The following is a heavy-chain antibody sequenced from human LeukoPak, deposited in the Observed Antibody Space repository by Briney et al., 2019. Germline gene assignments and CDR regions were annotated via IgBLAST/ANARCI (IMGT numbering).Heavy chain of an antibody. CDR2: INPNSGGT. CDR3: ATDFGSGSYYRAALDF. V-gene: IGHV1-2*02. J-gene: IGHJ4*02. CDR1: GYSFTAYY. Sequence: GASVKVSCKASGYSFTAYYMHWVRQAPGQGLEWMGWINPNSGGTNYAQKFQGRVTMTRDTSISTAYMELSRLRSDDTAVYYCATDFGSGSYYRAALDFWGQGALVTVSS. D-gene: IGHD3-10*01.